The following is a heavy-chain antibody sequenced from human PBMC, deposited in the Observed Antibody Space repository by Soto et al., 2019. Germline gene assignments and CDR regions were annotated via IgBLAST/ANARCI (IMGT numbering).Heavy chain of an antibody. Sequence: PSETLSLTCAVYSGSFSGYFWSWIRRPPGKGLEWIGGINHRGNTDYNPSLKSRVTLSVDTSKNQFSLHLSSVTAADTAVYYCARDVYSSGWELHNFDSWGQGALVTVSS. D-gene: IGHD6-19*01. J-gene: IGHJ4*02. CDR2: INHRGNT. CDR3: ARDVYSSGWELHNFDS. CDR1: SGSFSGYF. V-gene: IGHV4-34*01.